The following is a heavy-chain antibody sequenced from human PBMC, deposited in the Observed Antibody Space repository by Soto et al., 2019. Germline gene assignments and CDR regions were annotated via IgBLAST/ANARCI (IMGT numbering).Heavy chain of an antibody. CDR1: GYTFTGYY. V-gene: IGHV1-2*02. Sequence: QVQLVQSGAEVKKPGASVKVSCKASGYTFTGYYMHWVRQAPGQGLEWMGWINPNSGDTNYAQKFQGRVTMTRDTSISTAYMELSRLRSDDTAVYYCARDVAWELLPGADYWGQGTLVTVSS. J-gene: IGHJ4*02. D-gene: IGHD1-26*01. CDR3: ARDVAWELLPGADY. CDR2: INPNSGDT.